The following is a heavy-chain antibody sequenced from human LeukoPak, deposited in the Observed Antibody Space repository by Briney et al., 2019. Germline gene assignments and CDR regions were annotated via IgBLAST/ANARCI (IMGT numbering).Heavy chain of an antibody. CDR3: AGADKSGSGRKTFDY. CDR2: ISSSSSTI. CDR1: GFTFSSYS. D-gene: IGHD3-10*01. Sequence: GGSLRLSCAASGFTFSSYSMNWVRQAPGKGLEWVSYISSSSSTIYYADSVKGRFTISRDNAKNSLYLQMNSLRAEDTAVYYCAGADKSGSGRKTFDYWGQGTLVTVSS. V-gene: IGHV3-48*01. J-gene: IGHJ4*02.